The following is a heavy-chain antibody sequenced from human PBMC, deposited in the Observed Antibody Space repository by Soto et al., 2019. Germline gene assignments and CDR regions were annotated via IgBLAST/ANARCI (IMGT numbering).Heavy chain of an antibody. CDR3: AREVIPLTTDWYFDL. J-gene: IGHJ2*01. Sequence: QLQLRASGPGLVKPSETLSLTCTVSGGSISGGVGGLYYWSWIRQPPGKGLEWIGYIYDRGSTYYNSSLKNRVTISVDTYENQFSLRLSSVTAADTAVYYWAREVIPLTTDWYFDLWGRGTLVTVSS. CDR1: GGSISGGVGGLYY. CDR2: IYDRGST. V-gene: IGHV4-30-4*01. D-gene: IGHD4-17*01.